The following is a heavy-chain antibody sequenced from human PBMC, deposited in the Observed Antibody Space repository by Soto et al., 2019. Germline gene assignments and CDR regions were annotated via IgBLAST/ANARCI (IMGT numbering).Heavy chain of an antibody. CDR3: ARVNYYGSGSYEDFFNYYGMDV. Sequence: QVQLVQSGAEVKKPGASVKVSCKASGYTFSSYDINWVRQAPGQGLEWMGWMNPNSGDTGYAQKFLGRVTMTRDSPIWTVYMELNSLSSEDTAVYYCARVNYYGSGSYEDFFNYYGMDVWGQGTTVTVSS. D-gene: IGHD3-10*01. CDR2: MNPNSGDT. CDR1: GYTFSSYD. V-gene: IGHV1-8*01. J-gene: IGHJ6*02.